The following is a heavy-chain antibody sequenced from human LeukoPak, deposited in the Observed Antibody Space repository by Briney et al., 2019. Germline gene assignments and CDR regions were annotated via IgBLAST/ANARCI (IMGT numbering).Heavy chain of an antibody. V-gene: IGHV4-39*07. Sequence: SETLSLTCTVSGGSISSSGYSWGWIRQPPGKGLEWIGSIYHSGSTYYNPSLKSRVTISVDTSKNQFSLKLSSVTAADTAVYYCARAYYDFWSGYYIYFDYWGQGTLVTVSS. CDR2: IYHSGST. D-gene: IGHD3-3*01. J-gene: IGHJ4*02. CDR3: ARAYYDFWSGYYIYFDY. CDR1: GGSISSSGYS.